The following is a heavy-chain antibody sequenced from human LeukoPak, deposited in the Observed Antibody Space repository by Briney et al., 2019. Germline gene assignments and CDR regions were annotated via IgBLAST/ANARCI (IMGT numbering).Heavy chain of an antibody. V-gene: IGHV4-39*07. CDR3: ARGGEYYDILTGYFY. J-gene: IGHJ4*02. D-gene: IGHD3-9*01. Sequence: SETLSLTCTVSGGSISSSSYYWGWIRQPPGKGLEWIGSIYYSGSTYYNPSLKSRVTISVDTSKNQFSLKLSSVTAADAAVYYCARGGEYYDILTGYFYWGQETLVTVSS. CDR1: GGSISSSSYY. CDR2: IYYSGST.